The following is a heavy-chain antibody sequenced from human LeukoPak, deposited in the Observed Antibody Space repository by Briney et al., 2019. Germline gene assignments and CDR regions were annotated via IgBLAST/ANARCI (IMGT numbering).Heavy chain of an antibody. J-gene: IGHJ6*03. D-gene: IGHD5-12*01. V-gene: IGHV3-11*04. CDR3: ARDGATFSGYDWYYYMDV. CDR2: ISSSGITI. Sequence: GGSLRLSCAASGFTFSDYYMSWIRQAPGKGLEWVSYISSSGITIYYADSVKGRFTISRDNAKNSLYLQMNSLRAEDTAVYYCARDGATFSGYDWYYYMDVWGKGTTVTVSS. CDR1: GFTFSDYY.